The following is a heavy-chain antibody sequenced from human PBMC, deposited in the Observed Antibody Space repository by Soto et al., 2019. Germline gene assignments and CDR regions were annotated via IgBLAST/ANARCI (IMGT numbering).Heavy chain of an antibody. Sequence: EMQLVESGGGLVQPGGSLSLSCAASGFPFTAYWLSWVRQAPGKGLEWVADIKQDESERTTYYVDSVKGRFPISRDNAANSLYLQMSSLSAEDTAVYYCARESQDYGDYGGYFDLWGRGTLVTVSS. CDR2: IKQDESERTT. J-gene: IGHJ2*01. V-gene: IGHV3-7*01. D-gene: IGHD4-17*01. CDR1: GFPFTAYW. CDR3: ARESQDYGDYGGYFDL.